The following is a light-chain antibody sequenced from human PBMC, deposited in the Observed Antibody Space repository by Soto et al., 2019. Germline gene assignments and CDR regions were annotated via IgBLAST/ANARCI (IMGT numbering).Light chain of an antibody. CDR3: QQYYNWPPFT. CDR1: QSVGDS. V-gene: IGKV3-15*01. Sequence: EIVLTQSPATLSVSPGERATLSCRASQSVGDSLAWYQRKPGQAPRFLIYGASTRATGIPARFSGSGSGTEFTLTISSLQSEDAAVYYCQQYYNWPPFTFGGGTEVEIK. CDR2: GAS. J-gene: IGKJ4*01.